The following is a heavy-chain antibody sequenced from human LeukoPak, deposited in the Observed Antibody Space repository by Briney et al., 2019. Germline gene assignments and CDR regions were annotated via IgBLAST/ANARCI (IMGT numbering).Heavy chain of an antibody. CDR2: IYYSGST. J-gene: IGHJ5*02. CDR1: GGSISSGDYY. CDR3: ARESPMYYDILTGSWFDP. V-gene: IGHV4-30-4*08. D-gene: IGHD3-9*01. Sequence: SETLSLTCTVSGGSISSGDYYWSWIRQPPGKGLEWIGYIYYSGSTYSNPSLKSRVTISVDTSKNQFSLKLSSVTAADTAVYYCARESPMYYDILTGSWFDPWGQGTLVTVSS.